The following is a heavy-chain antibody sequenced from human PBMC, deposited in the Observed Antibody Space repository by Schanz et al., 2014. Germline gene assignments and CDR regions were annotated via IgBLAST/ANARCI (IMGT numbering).Heavy chain of an antibody. J-gene: IGHJ4*02. Sequence: EVQLVESRGGLVQPGGSLRLSCAASGFTFSSYWMSWVRQAPGEGLEWVANIKQDGSEKYYVDSVKGRFTISRDNAKNSLYLQMNSLRPEDTAVYYCAKYGGELGVSFEYWGQGTLVTVSS. V-gene: IGHV3-7*01. CDR2: IKQDGSEK. D-gene: IGHD7-27*01. CDR1: GFTFSSYW. CDR3: AKYGGELGVSFEY.